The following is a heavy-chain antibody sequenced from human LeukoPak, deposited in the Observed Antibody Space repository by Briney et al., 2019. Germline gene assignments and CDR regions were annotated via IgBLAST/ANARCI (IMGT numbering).Heavy chain of an antibody. D-gene: IGHD2-2*01. CDR1: GGSISSSSYY. CDR2: IYYSGST. V-gene: IGHV4-39*07. CDR3: ARSPTKRVPEDY. J-gene: IGHJ4*02. Sequence: SETLSLTCTVSGGSISSSSYYWGWIRQPPGKGLEWIGTIYYSGSTYYNPSLKSRVTISVDTSKNQFSLRLTSVTAADTAVYYCARSPTKRVPEDYWGQGTLVTVSS.